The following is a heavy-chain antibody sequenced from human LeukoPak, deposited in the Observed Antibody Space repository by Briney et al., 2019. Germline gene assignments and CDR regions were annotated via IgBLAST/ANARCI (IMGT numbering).Heavy chain of an antibody. V-gene: IGHV3-23*01. J-gene: IGHJ4*02. CDR2: ISGSGGST. CDR3: RSWIQLWFTDY. D-gene: IGHD5-18*01. CDR1: GFTFSSYA. Sequence: GGSLRLSCAASGFTFSSYAMSWVRQAPGKGLEWVSTISGSGGSTYYADSVKGRFTISRDNSKNTLYLQMNSLRAEDTAVYYCRSWIQLWFTDYWGQGTLVTVSS.